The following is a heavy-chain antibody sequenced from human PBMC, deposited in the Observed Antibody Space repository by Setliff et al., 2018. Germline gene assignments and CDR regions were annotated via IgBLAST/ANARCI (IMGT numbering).Heavy chain of an antibody. CDR1: GFAFNTYD. CDR2: IHRTSDWV. V-gene: IGHV3-21*01. J-gene: IGHJ6*03. CDR3: AKALSPGQVGGYYYEMGSVYYCYMDV. D-gene: IGHD3-22*01. Sequence: GGSLRLSCVASGFAFNTYDMNWVRQAPGKGLEWVSAIHRTSDWVYDADSVKGRFTISRDNADNSLFLQMDSLRAEDTAVYYCAKALSPGQVGGYYYEMGSVYYCYMDVWGRGTTVTVSS.